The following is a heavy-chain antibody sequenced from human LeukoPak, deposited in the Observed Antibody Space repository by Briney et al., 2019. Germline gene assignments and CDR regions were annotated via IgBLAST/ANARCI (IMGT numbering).Heavy chain of an antibody. D-gene: IGHD3-3*01. CDR1: GYTFTSYY. Sequence: ASVKVSCKASGYTFTSYYMHWVRQAPGQGLEWMGIINPSGGSTSYAQKFQGRVTMTRDTSTSTVYMELSSLRSEDTAVYYCARGGGVDDFWSGYYTDYWGQGTLVTVSS. CDR3: ARGGGVDDFWSGYYTDY. V-gene: IGHV1-46*01. CDR2: INPSGGST. J-gene: IGHJ4*02.